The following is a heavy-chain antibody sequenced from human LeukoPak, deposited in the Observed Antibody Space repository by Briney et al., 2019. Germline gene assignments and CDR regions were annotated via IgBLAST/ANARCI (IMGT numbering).Heavy chain of an antibody. D-gene: IGHD2-21*01. Sequence: GGSLRLSCAASGFTLSSYAMSWVRQVPGKGLEWVSAISDSGNTYHADSVKGRFTISRDSSKNTLFLQMNRLRPEDAAVYYCAKAPVTTCRGAYCYPFDYWGQGTLVTVSS. CDR3: AKAPVTTCRGAYCYPFDY. J-gene: IGHJ4*02. CDR1: GFTLSSYA. CDR2: ISDSGNT. V-gene: IGHV3-23*01.